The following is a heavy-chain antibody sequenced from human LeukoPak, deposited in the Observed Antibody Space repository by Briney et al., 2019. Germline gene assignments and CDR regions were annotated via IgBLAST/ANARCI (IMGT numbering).Heavy chain of an antibody. CDR2: TYYRSKWYN. CDR1: GDSVSSNSAA. V-gene: IGHV6-1*01. CDR3: AMDLRKIGLRSWWFDP. J-gene: IGHJ5*02. D-gene: IGHD3-3*01. Sequence: SQTLSLTCAISGDSVSSNSAAWNWIRQSPSRGLEWLGRTYYRSKWYNDYAVSVKSRITINPGTSKNQFSLQLNSVTPEDTAVYYGAMDLRKIGLRSWWFDPWGQGTLVTVSS.